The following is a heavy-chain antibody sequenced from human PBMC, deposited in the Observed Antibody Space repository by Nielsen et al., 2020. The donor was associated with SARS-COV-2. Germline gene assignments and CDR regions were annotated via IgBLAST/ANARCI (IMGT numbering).Heavy chain of an antibody. CDR1: GFTFSDYY. CDR2: ISSSSSYT. V-gene: IGHV3-11*05. D-gene: IGHD4-17*01. J-gene: IGHJ4*02. CDR3: ARVWATVTTYYFNY. Sequence: GSLRLSCAASGFTFSDYYMSWIRQAPGKGLEWVSYISSSSSYTNYADSVKGRFAISRDNAKNSLYLQMNSLRAEDTAVYYCARVWATVTTYYFNYWGQGTLVTVSS.